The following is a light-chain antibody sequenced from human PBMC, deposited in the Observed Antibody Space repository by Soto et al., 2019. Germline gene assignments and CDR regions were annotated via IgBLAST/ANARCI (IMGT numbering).Light chain of an antibody. CDR1: SSDVGGYNY. CDR3: ASYAGGNTFV. V-gene: IGLV2-8*01. CDR2: EVT. J-gene: IGLJ1*01. Sequence: ALTQSPSASGSPGQSVTISCIGTSSDVGGYNYVSWYQHHPGKAPKLIIYEVTKRPSGVPDRFSGSRSGTTASLTVSGLQAEDEADYYCASYAGGNTFVLGPGTRSPS.